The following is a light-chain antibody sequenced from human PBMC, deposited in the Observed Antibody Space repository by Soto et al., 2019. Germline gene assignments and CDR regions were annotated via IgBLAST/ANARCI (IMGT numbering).Light chain of an antibody. Sequence: QSALTQPRSVSGSPGQSVTISCTGTSSDVGGYNYVSWYQQHPGKAPKVIIYDVSKRPSGVPDRFSGSKSGSTASLTISGLQAEDESDYYCSSFAGGSTLVFGGGTQLTVL. J-gene: IGLJ2*01. CDR2: DVS. CDR1: SSDVGGYNY. CDR3: SSFAGGSTLV. V-gene: IGLV2-11*01.